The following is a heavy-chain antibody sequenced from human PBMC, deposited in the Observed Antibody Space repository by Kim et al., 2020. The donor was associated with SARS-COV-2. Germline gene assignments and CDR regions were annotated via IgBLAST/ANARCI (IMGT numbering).Heavy chain of an antibody. J-gene: IGHJ4*02. D-gene: IGHD3-22*01. Sequence: NYNPSLKSRVTISVDTSKNQFSLKLSSVTAADTAVYYCARGGDPHDSSVYWGQGTLVTVSS. CDR3: ARGGDPHDSSVY. V-gene: IGHV4-34*01.